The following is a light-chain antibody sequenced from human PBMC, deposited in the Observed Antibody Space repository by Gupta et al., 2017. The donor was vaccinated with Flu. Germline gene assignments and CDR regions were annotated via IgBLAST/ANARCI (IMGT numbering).Light chain of an antibody. CDR3: QQYNNWPRT. CDR2: GAS. Sequence: EIVMMQSPATLSVSPGERATLSCRASQSVSSNLAWYQQKPGQAPRLLIYGASTRATGIPARFSGSGPGTEFTLTISSLQSEDFAVYYCQQYNNWPRTFGQVTKVEIK. V-gene: IGKV3-15*01. CDR1: QSVSSN. J-gene: IGKJ1*01.